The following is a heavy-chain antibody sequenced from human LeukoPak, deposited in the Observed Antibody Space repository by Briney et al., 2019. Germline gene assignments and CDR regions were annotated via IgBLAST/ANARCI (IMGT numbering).Heavy chain of an antibody. D-gene: IGHD4-17*01. CDR3: ATRIVTTRGLDY. CDR1: GFIFSNVR. J-gene: IGHJ4*02. Sequence: PGGSLRLSCPGSGFIFSNVRMFWVRQAPGKGLEWVGRIKSKSDGGTIDYAAPVKGRFTISRDDSKNTLYLQMNSLKTEDTAVYYCATRIVTTRGLDYWGQGTLVTVSS. V-gene: IGHV3-15*01. CDR2: IKSKSDGGTI.